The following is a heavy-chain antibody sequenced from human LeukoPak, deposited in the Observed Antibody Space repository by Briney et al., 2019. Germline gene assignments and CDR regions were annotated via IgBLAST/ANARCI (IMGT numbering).Heavy chain of an antibody. CDR1: GFTFSSYA. CDR2: ISYDGSNK. CDR3: ARDLRSDYYYYYMDV. J-gene: IGHJ6*03. V-gene: IGHV3-30*04. Sequence: GGSLRLSCAASGFTFSSYAMSWVRQAPGKGLEWVAVISYDGSNKYYADSVKGRFTISRDNAKNSLYLQMNSLRAEDTAVYYCARDLRSDYYYYYMDVWGKGTTVTISS.